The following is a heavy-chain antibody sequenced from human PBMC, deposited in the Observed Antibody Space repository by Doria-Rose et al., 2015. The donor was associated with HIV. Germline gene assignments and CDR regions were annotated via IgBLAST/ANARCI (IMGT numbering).Heavy chain of an antibody. CDR1: GVSLSSPGMG. V-gene: IGHV2-26*01. D-gene: IGHD6-13*01. CDR2: IFPDDER. CDR3: ARIKSSRWYHKYYFDF. J-gene: IGHJ4*02. Sequence: QVTLKESGPVLVKPTETLTLTCTVSGVSLSSPGMGVSWIRQPPGKALEWLANIFPDDERSYKTSLKSRLTISRGTTKSQVVLTMTDMYPVDTATYYCARIKSSRWYHKYYFDFWGQGTLVIVAA.